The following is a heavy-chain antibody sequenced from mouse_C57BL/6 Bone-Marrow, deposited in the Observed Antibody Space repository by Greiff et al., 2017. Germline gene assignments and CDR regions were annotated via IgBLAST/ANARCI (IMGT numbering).Heavy chain of an antibody. CDR2: ISGGGGNT. D-gene: IGHD1-1*01. V-gene: IGHV5-9*01. CDR1: GFTFSSYT. Sequence: EVHLVESGGGLVKPGGSLKLSCAASGFTFSSYTMSWVRQTPGKRLQWVAAISGGGGNTYYPDSVKGRFTISRDNDKNILYLQRSSLRSEYTALYYCSRQVTTVLATKYFDVWGTGTTVTVSS. CDR3: SRQVTTVLATKYFDV. J-gene: IGHJ1*03.